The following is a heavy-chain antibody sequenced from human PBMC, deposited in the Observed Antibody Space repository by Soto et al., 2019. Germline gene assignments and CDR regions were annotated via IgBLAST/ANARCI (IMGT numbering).Heavy chain of an antibody. V-gene: IGHV3-23*01. CDR3: AKYHDYYYRYRYMDV. CDR1: GFSFSSYA. Sequence: EVQLLESGGGSVQPGGSLRLSCAASGFSFSSYAMSWVRQAPGKGLEWVSVIIGGGGNTYHADSVKGRFTISRDNSKKTLYLQMNSLRAEYTAVYYCAKYHDYYYRYRYMDVWGKGTTVTVSS. CDR2: IIGGGGNT. D-gene: IGHD2-2*01. J-gene: IGHJ6*03.